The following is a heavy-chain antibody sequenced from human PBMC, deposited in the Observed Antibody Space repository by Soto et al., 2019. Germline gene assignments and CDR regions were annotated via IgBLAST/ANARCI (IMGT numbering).Heavy chain of an antibody. D-gene: IGHD6-13*01. J-gene: IGHJ4*02. Sequence: QVQLQQWGAGLLKPSETLSLTCAVYGGSFSGYYWSWIRQPPGKGLEWIGEINHSGSTNYNPSLKSRVTISVDTSKNQLSLKLSSVTAADTAVYYCARGRQQLVHYFDYWGQGTLVTVSS. CDR2: INHSGST. V-gene: IGHV4-34*01. CDR1: GGSFSGYY. CDR3: ARGRQQLVHYFDY.